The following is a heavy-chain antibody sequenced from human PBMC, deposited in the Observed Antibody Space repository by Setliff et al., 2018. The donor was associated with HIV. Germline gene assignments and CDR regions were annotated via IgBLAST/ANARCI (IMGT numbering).Heavy chain of an antibody. Sequence: TLSLTCTVSGGSISAYYWSWIRQSPGKALEWLARIDWDDDKFYSLSLKTRLTISKDTSKNQVVLTMTNMDPVDTGTYYCARMTVSSGCYYLPDWGQGTLVTVSS. CDR3: ARMTVSSGCYYLPD. J-gene: IGHJ4*02. CDR2: IDWDDDK. V-gene: IGHV2-70*04. D-gene: IGHD3-10*01. CDR1: GGSISAYY.